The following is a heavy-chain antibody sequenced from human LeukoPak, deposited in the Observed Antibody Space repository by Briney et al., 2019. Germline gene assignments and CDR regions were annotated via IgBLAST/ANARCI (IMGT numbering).Heavy chain of an antibody. CDR1: GFTFDDYA. D-gene: IGHD6-19*01. Sequence: PGGSLRLSCAASGFTFDDYAMHWVRQAPGKGLEWVSGISWNSGTIAYADSVKGRFTISRDNAKNSLYLQMNSLRADDTALYYCASSSQWLVRFDYWGQGTLVTVSS. V-gene: IGHV3-9*01. J-gene: IGHJ4*02. CDR2: ISWNSGTI. CDR3: ASSSQWLVRFDY.